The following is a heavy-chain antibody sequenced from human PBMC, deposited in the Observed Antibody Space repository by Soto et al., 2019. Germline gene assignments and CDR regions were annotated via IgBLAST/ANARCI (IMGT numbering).Heavy chain of an antibody. CDR1: GGSISSGDYY. Sequence: SETLSLTCTVSGGSISSGDYYWSWIRQPPGKGLEWIGYIYYSGSTYYNPSLKSRVTISVDTSKNQFSLKLSSVTAADTAVYYCAREGIAATYGMDVWRQGTTVTVSS. J-gene: IGHJ6*02. V-gene: IGHV4-30-4*01. CDR2: IYYSGST. CDR3: AREGIAATYGMDV. D-gene: IGHD6-13*01.